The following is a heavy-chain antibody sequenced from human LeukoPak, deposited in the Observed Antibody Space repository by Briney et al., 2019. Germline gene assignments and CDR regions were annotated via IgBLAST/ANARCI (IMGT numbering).Heavy chain of an antibody. J-gene: IGHJ4*02. V-gene: IGHV1-8*01. CDR2: MNPNSGNT. D-gene: IGHD2-15*01. CDR1: GYTFTSYD. Sequence: ASVKVSCKASGYTFTSYDINWVRQATGQGLEWMGWMNPNSGNTGYAQKFQGRVTMTKNISISTAYMDLSSLRSEDTAVYYCARGGGYCSGGSCPYYFDYWGQGTLVTVSS. CDR3: ARGGGYCSGGSCPYYFDY.